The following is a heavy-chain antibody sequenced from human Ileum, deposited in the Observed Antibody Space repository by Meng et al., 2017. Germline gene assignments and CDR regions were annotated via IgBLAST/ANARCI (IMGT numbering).Heavy chain of an antibody. CDR1: GGSFIGYY. CDR3: ARGGVAARLGT. CDR2: ISHSGST. J-gene: IGHJ4*02. Sequence: LNQWGPGPVKPSESLTHPCADNGGSFIGYYWSWIRQPPGKGLEWIGEISHSGSTHYNPSLKSRLTISVDTSNNQFSLKLNSVTAADTAVYYCARGGVAARLGTWGQGALVTVSS. V-gene: IGHV4-34*01. D-gene: IGHD6-6*01.